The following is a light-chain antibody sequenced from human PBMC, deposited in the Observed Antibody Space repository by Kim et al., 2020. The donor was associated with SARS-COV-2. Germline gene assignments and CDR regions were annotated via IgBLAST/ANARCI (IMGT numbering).Light chain of an antibody. V-gene: IGLV3-19*01. CDR1: SLRSYY. J-gene: IGLJ2*01. CDR2: GKN. Sequence: AWGQTVRITCQGDSLRSYYASWYQQKPGPAPVLVIYGKNNRPSGIPDRFSGSSSGNTASLTIPGAQAEDEADYYCNSRDSSGNHVVFGGGTKLTVL. CDR3: NSRDSSGNHVV.